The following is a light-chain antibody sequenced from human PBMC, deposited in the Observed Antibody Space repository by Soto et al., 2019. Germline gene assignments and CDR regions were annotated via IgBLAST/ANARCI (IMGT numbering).Light chain of an antibody. J-gene: IGKJ1*01. CDR1: QSVSSN. Sequence: EMALTQSRATLSVSPGERATLSCLASQSVSSNLAWYQQKPGQAPRLLIYGASTRATGIPERFSGSGSGTEFTLTISSLQSEDFAVYYCQQYTNWPKTFGQGTKVDIK. CDR2: GAS. V-gene: IGKV3D-15*01. CDR3: QQYTNWPKT.